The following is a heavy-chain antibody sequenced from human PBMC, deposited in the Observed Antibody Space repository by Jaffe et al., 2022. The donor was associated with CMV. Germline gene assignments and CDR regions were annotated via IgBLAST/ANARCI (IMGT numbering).Heavy chain of an antibody. Sequence: QVQLVESGGGVVQPGRSLRLSCAASGFTFSSYGMHWVRQAPGKGLEWVAVIWYDGSNKYYADSVKGRFTISRDNSKNTLYLQMNSLRAEDTAVYYCARDLVVVPDYYYYGMDVWGQGTTVTVSS. D-gene: IGHD2-2*01. V-gene: IGHV3-33*01. CDR1: GFTFSSYG. CDR2: IWYDGSNK. J-gene: IGHJ6*02. CDR3: ARDLVVVPDYYYYGMDV.